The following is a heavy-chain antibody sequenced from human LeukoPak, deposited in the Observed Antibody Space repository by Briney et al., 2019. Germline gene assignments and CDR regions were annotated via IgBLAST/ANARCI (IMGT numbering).Heavy chain of an antibody. Sequence: SVKVSCKASGGTFSSYAISWVRQAPGQGLEWMGRIIPILGIANYAQKFQGRVTITADKSTSTAYMELSSLRSEDTAVYYCARDGDYDILTGSIHYYYGMDVWGQGTTVTVSS. V-gene: IGHV1-69*04. D-gene: IGHD3-9*01. CDR3: ARDGDYDILTGSIHYYYGMDV. CDR1: GGTFSSYA. CDR2: IIPILGIA. J-gene: IGHJ6*02.